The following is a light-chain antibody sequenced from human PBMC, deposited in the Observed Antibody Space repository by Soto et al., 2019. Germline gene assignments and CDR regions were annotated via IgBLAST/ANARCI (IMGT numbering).Light chain of an antibody. CDR3: QHYGSSPGLT. CDR1: QSVSNK. Sequence: EIVMTQSPASLSVSPGERATLSCTASQSVSNKLVWYQQKNGQAPRLLIYGASTRATGIPRRFSGSASGAEFTLTISRLESEDSAVYYCQHYGSSPGLTFGGGTKVEIK. CDR2: GAS. V-gene: IGKV3-15*01. J-gene: IGKJ4*01.